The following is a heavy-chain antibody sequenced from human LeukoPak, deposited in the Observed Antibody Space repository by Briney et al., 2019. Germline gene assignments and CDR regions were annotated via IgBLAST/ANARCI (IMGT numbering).Heavy chain of an antibody. CDR3: ARSRHNYGDFHLDY. J-gene: IGHJ4*02. Sequence: ASVKVSCKASGYTFISYVVHWVRQAPGQRLEWMGWINAGNSNTKSSLKFQDRVTITRDTSASAVYMELSSLRSEDTAVYYCARSRHNYGDFHLDYWGQGTLVTVSS. CDR2: INAGNSNT. D-gene: IGHD4-17*01. V-gene: IGHV1-3*01. CDR1: GYTFISYV.